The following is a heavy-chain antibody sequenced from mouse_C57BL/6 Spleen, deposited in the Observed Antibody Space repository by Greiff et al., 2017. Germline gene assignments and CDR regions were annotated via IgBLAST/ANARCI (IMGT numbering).Heavy chain of an antibody. CDR1: GYSITSGYY. D-gene: IGHD2-3*01. J-gene: IGHJ2*01. V-gene: IGHV3-6*01. CDR3: ARDEMAFDV. CDR2: ISYDGSN. Sequence: EVKLMESGPGLVKPSQSLSLTCSVTGYSITSGYYWNWIRQFPGNKLEWMGYISYDGSNNYNPSLKNRISITRDTSKNQFFLKLNAVTTEDTATYYCARDEMAFDVWGQGTTLTVSS.